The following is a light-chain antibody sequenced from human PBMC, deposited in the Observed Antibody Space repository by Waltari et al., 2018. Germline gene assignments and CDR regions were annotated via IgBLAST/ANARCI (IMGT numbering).Light chain of an antibody. CDR1: QSVSSGY. CDR2: GAS. V-gene: IGKV3-20*01. CDR3: QQYGSSVT. Sequence: EIVLTQSPGTLSLSPGERATLPCRASQSVSSGYLAWYQQKLGQAPRLLIYGASSRATGIPDRFSGSGSGTDFTLTISRLEPEDFAVYYCQQYGSSVTFGQGTKLEIK. J-gene: IGKJ2*01.